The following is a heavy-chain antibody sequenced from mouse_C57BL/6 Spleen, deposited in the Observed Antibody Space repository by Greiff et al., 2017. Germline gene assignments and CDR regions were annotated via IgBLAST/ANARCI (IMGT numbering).Heavy chain of an antibody. CDR2: IDPSDSYT. CDR1: GYTFTSYW. CDR3: ASYYGNYEGFAY. D-gene: IGHD2-1*01. J-gene: IGHJ3*01. Sequence: QVQLQQSGAELVKPGASVKLSCKASGYTFTSYWMRWVKQRPGQGLEWIGEIDPSDSYTNYNQKFKGKATLTVDTSSSTAYMQLSSLTSEDSAVYYCASYYGNYEGFAYWGQGTLVTVSA. V-gene: IGHV1-50*01.